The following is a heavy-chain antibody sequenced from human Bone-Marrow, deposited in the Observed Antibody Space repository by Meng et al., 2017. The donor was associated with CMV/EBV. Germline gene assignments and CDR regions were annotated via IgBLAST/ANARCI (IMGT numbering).Heavy chain of an antibody. D-gene: IGHD5-12*01. CDR1: GFTFSSYG. CDR2: IRYDGSNK. V-gene: IGHV3-30*02. CDR3: ARDHSAYDTRHPEYHYDY. J-gene: IGHJ4*02. Sequence: GESLKISCAASGFTFSSYGMHWVRQAPGKGLEWVAFIRYDGSNKYYVDPVKGRFTISRDNSKNTLYLQMNSLRAEDTAVYYCARDHSAYDTRHPEYHYDYWGQGTVVTVSS.